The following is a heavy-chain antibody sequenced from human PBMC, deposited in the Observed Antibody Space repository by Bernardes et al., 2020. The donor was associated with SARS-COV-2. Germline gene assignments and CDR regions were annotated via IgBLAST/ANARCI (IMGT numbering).Heavy chain of an antibody. V-gene: IGHV4-59*08. Sequence: SETLSLTCTVSGGSISSSYWSWIRQPPGPGLAWIGYIYYSGNTNYNPSLKSRVTISVDTSTNQFSLKLSSVTAADTAVYYCARHLSGYSYGRFACWGQGTLVTVSS. J-gene: IGHJ4*02. CDR2: IYYSGNT. D-gene: IGHD5-18*01. CDR3: ARHLSGYSYGRFAC. CDR1: GGSISSSY.